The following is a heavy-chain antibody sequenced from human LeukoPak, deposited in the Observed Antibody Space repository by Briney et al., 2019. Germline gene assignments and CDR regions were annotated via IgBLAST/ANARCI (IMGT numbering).Heavy chain of an antibody. CDR3: ARDATHGYSSSWHYYYYMDV. CDR1: GGSISSGSYY. V-gene: IGHV4-61*02. D-gene: IGHD6-13*01. CDR2: IYTSGST. Sequence: SETLSLTCTVSGGSISSGSYYWSWIRQPAGKGLEWIGRIYTSGSTNYNPSLKSRVTISVDTSKIQFSLKLSSVTAADTAVYYCARDATHGYSSSWHYYYYMDVWGKGTTVTISS. J-gene: IGHJ6*03.